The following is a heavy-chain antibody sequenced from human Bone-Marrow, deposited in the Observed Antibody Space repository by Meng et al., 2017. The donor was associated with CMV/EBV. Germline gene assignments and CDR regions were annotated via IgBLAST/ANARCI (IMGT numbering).Heavy chain of an antibody. V-gene: IGHV3-21*01. CDR2: ISSRSGYI. CDR3: ARATAASYSNYLAYYCYGMDV. Sequence: GESLKISCEASGFTFSSSWMHWVRQAPGKGLEWVSSISSRSGYIYYADSVKGRFTISRDNAKNSLYLQMNSLRAEDTAVYYCARATAASYSNYLAYYCYGMDVWGQGSTVTVSS. CDR1: GFTFSSSW. D-gene: IGHD4-11*01. J-gene: IGHJ6*02.